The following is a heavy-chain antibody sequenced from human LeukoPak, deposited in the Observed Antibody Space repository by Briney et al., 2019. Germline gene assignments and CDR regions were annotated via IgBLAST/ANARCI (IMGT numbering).Heavy chain of an antibody. CDR3: ARDGGTWYGDLDY. J-gene: IGHJ4*02. Sequence: ASVKVSCKASGYTFTGYYMHWVRQAPGQGLEWMGWINPNSGGTNYAQKFQGWVTMTRDTSISTAYMELSRLRSDDTAVYYGARDGGTWYGDLDYWGQGTLVTVSS. CDR1: GYTFTGYY. V-gene: IGHV1-2*04. D-gene: IGHD4-17*01. CDR2: INPNSGGT.